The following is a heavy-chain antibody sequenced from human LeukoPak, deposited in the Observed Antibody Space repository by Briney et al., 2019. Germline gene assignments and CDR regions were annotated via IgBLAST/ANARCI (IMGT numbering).Heavy chain of an antibody. D-gene: IGHD3-16*01. Sequence: GTSVKVSCKASGFTFTSSAMQWVRQSRGQRLEWIGWIVVGSGNTNYAQKFQERVTITRDMSTSTAYMELSSLRYEDTAVYYCAADRGGGGFDIWGQGTMVTVSS. CDR2: IVVGSGNT. J-gene: IGHJ3*02. CDR3: AADRGGGGFDI. V-gene: IGHV1-58*02. CDR1: GFTFTSSA.